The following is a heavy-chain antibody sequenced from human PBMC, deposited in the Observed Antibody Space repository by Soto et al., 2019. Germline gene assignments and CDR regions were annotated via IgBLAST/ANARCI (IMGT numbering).Heavy chain of an antibody. V-gene: IGHV5-51*01. Sequence: GESLKISCKGSGYIFINYWIVWVRQIPGKGLEWMGTIYPGDSDTKYSPSFQDQVTISADKSINTAYLQWRSLKASDTAVYYCARPDEGIYHSNHHYYYALDIWGQGTTVTVSS. CDR3: ARPDEGIYHSNHHYYYALDI. D-gene: IGHD3-16*02. J-gene: IGHJ6*02. CDR1: GYIFINYW. CDR2: IYPGDSDT.